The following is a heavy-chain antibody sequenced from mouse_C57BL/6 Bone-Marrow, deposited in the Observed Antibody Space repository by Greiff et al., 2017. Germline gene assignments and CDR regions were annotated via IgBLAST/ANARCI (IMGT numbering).Heavy chain of an antibody. CDR2: IDPNSGGT. Sequence: QVQLKQPGAELVKPGASVKLSCKASGYTFTSYWMHWVKQRPGRGLEWIGRIDPNSGGTKYNEKFKSKATLTVDKPSSTAYMQLSSLTSEDSAVYYCARYYPAYYYGSTSYAMDYWGQGTSVTVSS. V-gene: IGHV1-72*01. CDR1: GYTFTSYW. J-gene: IGHJ4*01. CDR3: ARYYPAYYYGSTSYAMDY. D-gene: IGHD1-1*01.